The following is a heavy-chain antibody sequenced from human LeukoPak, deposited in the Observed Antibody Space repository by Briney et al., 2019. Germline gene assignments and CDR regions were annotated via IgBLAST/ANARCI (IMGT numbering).Heavy chain of an antibody. CDR2: IYYRGST. J-gene: IGHJ5*02. CDR1: GGSISSYY. V-gene: IGHV4-59*01. D-gene: IGHD6-6*01. Sequence: SETLSLTCTVSGGSISSYYWSWTRQPPGKGLEWIGYIYYRGSTNYNPSLKSRVTISVDTSKNQFSLKLSSVTAADTAVYYCARGEFSSNLGWFDPWGQGTLVTVSS. CDR3: ARGEFSSNLGWFDP.